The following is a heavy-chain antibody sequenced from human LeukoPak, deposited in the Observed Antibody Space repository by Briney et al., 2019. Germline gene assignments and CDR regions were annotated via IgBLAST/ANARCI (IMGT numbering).Heavy chain of an antibody. J-gene: IGHJ6*02. CDR3: ARGKLERSHYYYYGMDV. CDR1: GYTFTSYD. CDR2: MNPNSGNT. V-gene: IGHV1-8*01. D-gene: IGHD1-1*01. Sequence: ASVKVSCKASGYTFTSYDINWVRQATGQGLEWMGWMNPNSGNTGYAQKFQGRVTMTRNTSISTAYMELSSLRSEDTAVYYCARGKLERSHYYYYGMDVWGQGTTVTVSS.